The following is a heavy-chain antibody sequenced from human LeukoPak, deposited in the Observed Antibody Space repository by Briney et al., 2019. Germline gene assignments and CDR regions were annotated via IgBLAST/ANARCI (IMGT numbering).Heavy chain of an antibody. Sequence: GGSLRLSCAASGFIFSTYWLTWVRQAPGKGLEWVANINQDGSEIYYVDSVQGRFTISRDNVKNSLYLQMNSLGAEDTAVYYCARRGTSSSWAHFDYWGQRNMVSVSS. D-gene: IGHD6-13*01. J-gene: IGHJ4*02. CDR2: INQDGSEI. CDR1: GFIFSTYW. V-gene: IGHV3-7*05. CDR3: ARRGTSSSWAHFDY.